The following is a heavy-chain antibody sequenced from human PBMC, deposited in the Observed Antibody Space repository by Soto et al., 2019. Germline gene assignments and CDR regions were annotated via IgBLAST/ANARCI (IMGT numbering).Heavy chain of an antibody. Sequence: GGSLRLSCAASGFTFSSYAMSWVRQAPGKGLEWVSAISGSGGSTYYADSVKGRFTISRDNSKNTLYLQMNSLRAEDTAVYYCAKETVDVLRYFGWLLDGGRFYYYGMDVWGQGTTVTVSS. D-gene: IGHD3-9*01. J-gene: IGHJ6*02. CDR2: ISGSGGST. CDR3: AKETVDVLRYFGWLLDGGRFYYYGMDV. V-gene: IGHV3-23*01. CDR1: GFTFSSYA.